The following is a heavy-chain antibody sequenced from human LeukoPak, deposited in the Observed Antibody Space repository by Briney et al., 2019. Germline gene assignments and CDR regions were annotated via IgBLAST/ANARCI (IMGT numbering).Heavy chain of an antibody. CDR1: GFTFSSYA. J-gene: IGHJ4*02. D-gene: IGHD3-22*01. CDR3: AKGSYYDSSGSFYFDY. CDR2: ISGSGDNT. Sequence: GGSLRLSCAASGFTFSSYAMSWVRQAPGMGLEWVSGISGSGDNTYYADSVKGRFTISRDNSKNTLYVQVNSLRTEDTAAYYCAKGSYYDSSGSFYFDYWGQGTLVTVSS. V-gene: IGHV3-23*01.